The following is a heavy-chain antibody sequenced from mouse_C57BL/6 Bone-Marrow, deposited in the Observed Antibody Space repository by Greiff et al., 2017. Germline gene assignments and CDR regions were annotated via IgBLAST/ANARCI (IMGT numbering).Heavy chain of an antibody. Sequence: QVQLQQPGAELVKPGASVKMSCKASGYTFTSYWITWVQQRPGQGLEWIGDIYPGSGSTNYNEKLKSKATLTVDTSSSTAYMQLSSLTSEDSAVYYCGGYGSSQFAYWGQGTLVTVSA. D-gene: IGHD1-1*01. J-gene: IGHJ3*01. CDR1: GYTFTSYW. V-gene: IGHV1-55*01. CDR2: IYPGSGST. CDR3: GGYGSSQFAY.